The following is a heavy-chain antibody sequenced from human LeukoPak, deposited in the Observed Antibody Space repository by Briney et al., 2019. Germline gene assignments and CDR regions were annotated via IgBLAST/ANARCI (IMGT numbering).Heavy chain of an antibody. CDR3: ANGDSGGSGGGY. V-gene: IGHV3-30*02. J-gene: IGHJ4*02. Sequence: GGSLILSCATSGFTFRSYATHWVRQTPGRGLEWVAFIRSNGNDKYYADSVQGRFIISRDNSKNTLYLQMTTLRTEDTAVYYCANGDSGGSGGGYWGQGTLVSVSS. CDR2: IRSNGNDK. D-gene: IGHD1-26*01. CDR1: GFTFRSYA.